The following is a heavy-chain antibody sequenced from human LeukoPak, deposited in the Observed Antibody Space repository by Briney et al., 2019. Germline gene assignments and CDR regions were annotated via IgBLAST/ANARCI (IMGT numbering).Heavy chain of an antibody. CDR3: ARAAGEQWLLDYYYYYYMDV. CDR2: ITPIVDIA. V-gene: IGHV1-69*04. CDR1: GGSFSNYA. D-gene: IGHD6-19*01. Sequence: SVKVSCKASGGSFSNYAFSWVRQAPGQGLEWMGRITPIVDIATYIQKFQGRVTITANKFTSTAYMELSSLTSEDTAVYYCARAAGEQWLLDYYYYYYMDVWGKGTTVTVSS. J-gene: IGHJ6*03.